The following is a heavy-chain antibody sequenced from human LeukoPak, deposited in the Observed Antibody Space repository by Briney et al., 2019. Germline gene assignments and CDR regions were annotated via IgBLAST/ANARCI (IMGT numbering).Heavy chain of an antibody. J-gene: IGHJ5*02. V-gene: IGHV4-4*07. CDR2: IYTTGST. CDR3: ARDSTEGFWSGYFRFDP. CDR1: GGSISSYY. Sequence: SETLSLTCTVSGGSISSYYWSWIRQPAGKGLEWIGRIYTTGSTNYNPSLRSRLIMSVDTSKNQFSPKLSSVTAAHTAVYYCARDSTEGFWSGYFRFDPWGQGTLVTVSS. D-gene: IGHD3-3*01.